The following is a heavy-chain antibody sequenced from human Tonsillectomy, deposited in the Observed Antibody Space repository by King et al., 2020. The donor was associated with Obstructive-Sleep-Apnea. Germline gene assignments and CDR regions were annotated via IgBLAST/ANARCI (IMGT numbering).Heavy chain of an antibody. CDR3: ARESQQLALN. D-gene: IGHD6-13*01. CDR1: GYTFSNYG. Sequence: LQLVQSGAEVKKPGASVKVSCKASGYTFSNYGISWVRQAPGQGLEWMGWISAYNGNTHYAQKLQGRVTLTTDTSTTTANMELRSLRSDDTAVYYCARESQQLALNWGQGTLVTVSS. J-gene: IGHJ4*02. V-gene: IGHV1-18*04. CDR2: ISAYNGNT.